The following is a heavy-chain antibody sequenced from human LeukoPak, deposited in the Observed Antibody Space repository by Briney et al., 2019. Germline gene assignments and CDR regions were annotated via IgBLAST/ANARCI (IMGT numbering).Heavy chain of an antibody. CDR2: ISAYNGNT. Sequence: GASVKVSCKASGYTFTSYGISWVRQAPGQGLEWMGWISAYNGNTNYAQKLQGRVTMTTDTSTSTAYMELRSLRSDDTAVYYCARGPRHVLRYFDWSYYMDVWGKGTTVTVSS. J-gene: IGHJ6*03. CDR1: GYTFTSYG. CDR3: ARGPRHVLRYFDWSYYMDV. V-gene: IGHV1-18*01. D-gene: IGHD3-9*01.